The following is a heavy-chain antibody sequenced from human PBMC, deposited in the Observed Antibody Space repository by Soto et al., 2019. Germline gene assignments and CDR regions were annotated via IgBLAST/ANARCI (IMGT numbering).Heavy chain of an antibody. D-gene: IGHD3-10*01. CDR2: ISGSAGSI. CDR1: GFTFSGYP. J-gene: IGHJ1*01. CDR3: AKDMVRGLYPEYFQH. Sequence: GGSLRLSCAASGFTFSGYPMSWVRQAPGKGLEWVSAISGSAGSIYYADSVKGRFTISRDNSKNTLYLQMNSLRAEDTALYYCAKDMVRGLYPEYFQHWGQGTLVTVSS. V-gene: IGHV3-23*01.